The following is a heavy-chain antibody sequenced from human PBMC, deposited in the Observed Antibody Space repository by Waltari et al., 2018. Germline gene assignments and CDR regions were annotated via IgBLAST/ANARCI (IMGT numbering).Heavy chain of an antibody. J-gene: IGHJ6*04. CDR2: NIPFLGIA. Sequence: QVQLVQSGAEVKKPGSSVKVSCKASGGTFSSYAISWVRQAPGQGLEWMGGNIPFLGIANDGEKFQGRGTSDGGKCTGTAYRGPSSLRAEDTGVYYCARGRQGGIMSSVWGELDVWGKGTTVTVAS. V-gene: IGHV1-69*10. D-gene: IGHD3-10*01. CDR3: ARGRQGGIMSSVWGELDV. CDR1: GGTFSSYA.